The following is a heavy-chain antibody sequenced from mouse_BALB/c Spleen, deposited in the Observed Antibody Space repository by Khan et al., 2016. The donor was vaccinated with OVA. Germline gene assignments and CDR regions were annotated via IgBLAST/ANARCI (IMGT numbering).Heavy chain of an antibody. CDR2: KWGGGTT. V-gene: IGHV2-6-5*01. Sequence: VQLQESGPGLVAPSQNLSITCTVSGFSLTDYGVSWIRQPPGKGLEGLGVKWGGGTTYYNSALKSRLSISKDNSKSQVFLKLNSLQTDDTAMYYCAKGVWSFYFALDYWGQGTSVTVSS. J-gene: IGHJ4*01. CDR3: AKGVWSFYFALDY. CDR1: GFSLTDYG. D-gene: IGHD1-1*02.